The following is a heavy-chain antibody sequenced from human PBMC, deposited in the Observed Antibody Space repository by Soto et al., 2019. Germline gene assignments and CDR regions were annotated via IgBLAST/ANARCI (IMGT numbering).Heavy chain of an antibody. J-gene: IGHJ4*02. CDR2: IYSGGYT. CDR1: GFTVSNNY. V-gene: IGHV3-53*01. Sequence: EVQLVESGGGLIQPGGSLRLSCAVSGFTVSNNYMSWVRQAPGKGLEGVSVIYSGGYTAYGDSVKGRFTISRDNSKNTLYLQKNGLSADGRALYYGASRGGGGGYWGQGTLVTVSS. D-gene: IGHD3-10*01. CDR3: ASRGGGGGY.